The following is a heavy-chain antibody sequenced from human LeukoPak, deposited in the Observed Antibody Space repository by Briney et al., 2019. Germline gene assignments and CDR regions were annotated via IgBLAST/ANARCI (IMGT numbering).Heavy chain of an antibody. CDR3: ARHVYGEYGPGDY. CDR2: IRNSGNT. J-gene: IGHJ4*02. V-gene: IGHV4-39*01. D-gene: IGHD4-17*01. CDR1: GDSFSSSSHY. Sequence: SETLSLTCTVSGDSFSSSSHYWGWLRQPPGRGLEWIGNIRNSGNTYYSPSLKSRVTISVDTSKNQFSLKLSSVTAADTAVYYCARHVYGEYGPGDYWGQGILVTVSS.